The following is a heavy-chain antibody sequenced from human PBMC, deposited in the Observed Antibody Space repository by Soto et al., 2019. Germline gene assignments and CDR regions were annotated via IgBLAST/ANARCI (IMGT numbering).Heavy chain of an antibody. Sequence: QVQLVQSGAEVKKPGASVKVSCKASGYTFTSYGISWVRQAPGQGLEWMGWISAYNVNTNYAQKLQGRVTMTTDTSTSTAYMELRSLRSDDTAVYYCARAPADYGDYGDYYGMDVWGQGTTVTVSS. CDR2: ISAYNVNT. CDR1: GYTFTSYG. J-gene: IGHJ6*02. V-gene: IGHV1-18*01. D-gene: IGHD4-17*01. CDR3: ARAPADYGDYGDYYGMDV.